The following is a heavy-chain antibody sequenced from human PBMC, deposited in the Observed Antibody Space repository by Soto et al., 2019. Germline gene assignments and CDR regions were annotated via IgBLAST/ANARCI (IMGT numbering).Heavy chain of an antibody. Sequence: QVQLQQWGAGLLKPSETLSLTCAVFGGSVNSGNYYWSWIRQPPGKGRDWIGEVRHSGGTHFNPSLKSRVIISVDTSNNQFSLQMSSMTAAEPALYYCARVERGTATTVVDAFDIWGPGTMVTVSS. V-gene: IGHV4-34*01. CDR1: GGSVNSGNYY. J-gene: IGHJ3*02. CDR2: VRHSGGT. D-gene: IGHD1-1*01. CDR3: ARVERGTATTVVDAFDI.